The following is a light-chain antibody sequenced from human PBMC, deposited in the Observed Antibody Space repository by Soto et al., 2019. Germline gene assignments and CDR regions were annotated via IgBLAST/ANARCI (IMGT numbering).Light chain of an antibody. J-gene: IGKJ3*01. CDR3: MQALQTPFT. Sequence: DVVMTQSPLSLPVTPGEPASISCRSSQSLLYSNGYNYLDWYVQKPGQSPQLLIYLGSYRASGVPDRLSGSGSGTDFTLKISRVEAEDDGVYYCMQALQTPFTFGPGTKVDIK. CDR1: QSLLYSNGYNY. CDR2: LGS. V-gene: IGKV2-28*01.